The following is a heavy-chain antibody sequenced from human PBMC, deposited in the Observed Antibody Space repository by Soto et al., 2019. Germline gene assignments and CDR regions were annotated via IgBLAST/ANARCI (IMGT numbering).Heavy chain of an antibody. CDR3: ARLTYDFWRPLDY. CDR2: IYYSGST. J-gene: IGHJ4*02. D-gene: IGHD3-3*01. V-gene: IGHV4-30-4*01. CDR1: GGSISSGDYY. Sequence: SETLSLTCTVSGGSISSGDYYWSWIRQPPGKGLEWIGYIYYSGSTYYNPSLKSRVTISVDTYKNQFSMKLSSVTAADTAVYYCARLTYDFWRPLDYWGQGTIVTVYS.